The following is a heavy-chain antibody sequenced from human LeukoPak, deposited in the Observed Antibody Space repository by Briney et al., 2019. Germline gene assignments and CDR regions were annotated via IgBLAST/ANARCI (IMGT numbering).Heavy chain of an antibody. D-gene: IGHD2-2*01. J-gene: IGHJ4*02. Sequence: SETLSLTCTVSGGSLIDYYWAWIRQPPGKGLEWIGYSYYRGYTNYNPSLKSRVTISVNTSKNQFSLKLNSVTAADTAVYYCARETTTYCSGTSCYKGSILDYWGQGTLVTVSS. V-gene: IGHV4-59*01. CDR2: SYYRGYT. CDR1: GGSLIDYY. CDR3: ARETTTYCSGTSCYKGSILDY.